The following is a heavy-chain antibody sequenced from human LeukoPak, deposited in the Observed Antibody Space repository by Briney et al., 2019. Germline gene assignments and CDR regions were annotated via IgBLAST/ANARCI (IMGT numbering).Heavy chain of an antibody. CDR1: GFIFTNYF. CDR3: ATDRGWRTSGSYLYYFEY. J-gene: IGHJ4*02. Sequence: GGSLRLSCAASGFIFTNYFMSWVRQAPGKGLEWVASTKHDGSEKYYVDSVRGRFTISRDNTMNSLYLQMSSLRAEDTAVYYCATDRGWRTSGSYLYYFEYWGQGTLVTYSS. V-gene: IGHV3-7*01. D-gene: IGHD3-3*01. CDR2: TKHDGSEK.